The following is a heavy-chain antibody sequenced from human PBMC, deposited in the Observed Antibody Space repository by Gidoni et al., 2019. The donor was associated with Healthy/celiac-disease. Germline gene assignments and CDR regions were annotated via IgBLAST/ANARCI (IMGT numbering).Heavy chain of an antibody. CDR2: ISYDGSNK. CDR3: ATLTVAGIDY. Sequence: QVQLVESGGGVVQPGRSLSLSCASSGFTFSSYGMHWVRQAPGKGLEWVAVISYDGSNKYYADSVKGRFTISRDNSKNTLYLQMNSLRAEDTAVYYCATLTVAGIDYWGQGTLVTVSS. CDR1: GFTFSSYG. J-gene: IGHJ4*02. V-gene: IGHV3-30*03. D-gene: IGHD6-19*01.